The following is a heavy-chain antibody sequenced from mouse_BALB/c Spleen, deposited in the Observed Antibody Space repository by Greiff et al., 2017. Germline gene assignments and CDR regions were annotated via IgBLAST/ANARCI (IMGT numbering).Heavy chain of an antibody. D-gene: IGHD3-1*01. V-gene: IGHV1S29*02. CDR3: ARQLGLRRGFNYAMDY. CDR2: IYPYNGGT. CDR1: GYTFTDYN. Sequence: EVQLQQSGPELVKPGASVKISCKASGYTFTDYNMYWVKQSHGKSLEWIGYIYPYNGGTGYNQKFKSKATLTVDNSSSTAYMELRSLTSEDSAVYYCARQLGLRRGFNYAMDYWGQGTSVTVSS. J-gene: IGHJ4*01.